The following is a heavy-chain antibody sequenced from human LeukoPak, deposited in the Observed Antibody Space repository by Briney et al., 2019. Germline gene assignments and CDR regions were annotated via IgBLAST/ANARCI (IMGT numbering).Heavy chain of an antibody. D-gene: IGHD3-3*01. V-gene: IGHV4-34*01. CDR2: INHSGST. CDR3: ARGAIERITIFGVVTRRGFNMYYFDY. CDR1: GGSFSGYY. Sequence: SETLSLTCAVYGGSFSGYYWSWIRQPPGKGLEWIGEINHSGSTNYNPSLKSRVTISVDTSKNQFSLKLSSVTAADTAVYHCARGAIERITIFGVVTRRGFNMYYFDYWGQGTLVTVSS. J-gene: IGHJ4*02.